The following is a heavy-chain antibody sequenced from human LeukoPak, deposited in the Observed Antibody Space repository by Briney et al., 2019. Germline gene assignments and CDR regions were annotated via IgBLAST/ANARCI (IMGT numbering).Heavy chain of an antibody. Sequence: PSQTLSLTCTVSGGSISSGSYYWSWIRQPAGKGLEWIGRIYTSGSTNYNPSLKSRVTISVDTSKNQLSLKLSSVTAADTAVYYCARERIYSNEAFDPWGQGTLVTVSS. J-gene: IGHJ5*02. V-gene: IGHV4-61*02. D-gene: IGHD4-11*01. CDR1: GGSISSGSYY. CDR3: ARERIYSNEAFDP. CDR2: IYTSGST.